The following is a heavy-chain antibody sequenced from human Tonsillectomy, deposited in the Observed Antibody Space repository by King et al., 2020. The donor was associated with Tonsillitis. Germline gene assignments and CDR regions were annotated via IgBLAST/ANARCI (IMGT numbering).Heavy chain of an antibody. V-gene: IGHV4-4*07. CDR3: AGSPVWGFGELLKALPDACDI. D-gene: IGHD3-10*01. CDR2: IYTSGST. CDR1: GGSISSYY. Sequence: HVQLQESGPGLVKPSETLSLTCTVSGGSISSYYWTWIRQPAGKGLEWIGRIYTSGSTNYNPSLKSRVTMSVDTSKNQFSLKLSSVTAADTAVYYCAGSPVWGFGELLKALPDACDIWGQGTMVTVSS. J-gene: IGHJ3*02.